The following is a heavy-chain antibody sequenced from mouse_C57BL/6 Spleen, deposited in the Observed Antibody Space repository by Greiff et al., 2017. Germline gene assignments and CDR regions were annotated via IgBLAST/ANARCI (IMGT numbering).Heavy chain of an antibody. CDR1: GYTFTSYW. CDR3: ARGYYGSSYVEFAY. J-gene: IGHJ3*01. Sequence: QVQLQQSGAELVRPGSSVKLSCKASGYTFTSYWMDWVKQRPGQGLEWIGNIYPSDSDTHYNQKFKDKATLTVDKSSSTAYMQLSSLTSEDSAVYYCARGYYGSSYVEFAYGGQGTLVTVSA. CDR2: IYPSDSDT. D-gene: IGHD1-1*01. V-gene: IGHV1-61*01.